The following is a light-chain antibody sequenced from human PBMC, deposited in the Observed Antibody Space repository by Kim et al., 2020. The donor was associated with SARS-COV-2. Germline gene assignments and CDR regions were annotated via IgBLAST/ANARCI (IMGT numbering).Light chain of an antibody. CDR3: QQFGNSPPYS. J-gene: IGKJ2*03. Sequence: SPGERAPLSCRASQSVSNNYLAWYQQKPGQPPRLLIYGASTRAAGVPDRFSGSGSGTDFTLTISRLEPEDFAVYYCQQFGNSPPYSFGRGTKLEI. CDR2: GAS. CDR1: QSVSNNY. V-gene: IGKV3-20*01.